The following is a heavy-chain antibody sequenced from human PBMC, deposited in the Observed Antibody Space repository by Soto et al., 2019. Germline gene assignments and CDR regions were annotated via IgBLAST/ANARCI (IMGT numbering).Heavy chain of an antibody. J-gene: IGHJ6*02. CDR1: GFTFSTYW. V-gene: IGHV3-7*01. CDR2: IKEDGSEK. CDR3: ARGTSFIGYSSGWYGGVYYGMDV. Sequence: PGGSLRLSCAASGFTFSTYWMSWVRQAPGKGLEWVANIKEDGSEKYYVDSVKGRFTISRDNAKNSLYLQMNSLRAEDTAVYYCARGTSFIGYSSGWYGGVYYGMDVWGQGTTVTVSS. D-gene: IGHD6-19*01.